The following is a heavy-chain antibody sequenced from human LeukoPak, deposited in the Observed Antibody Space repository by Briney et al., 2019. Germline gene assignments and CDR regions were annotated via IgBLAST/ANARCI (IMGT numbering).Heavy chain of an antibody. CDR1: GGSISSYY. CDR3: ARRTTVTTPTVAYYYYYMTS. Sequence: ASETLSLTCTVSGGSISSYYWSWIRQPPGKGLEWIGYIYYSGSTNYNPSLKSRVTISVDTSKNQFSLKLSSVTAADTAVYYCARRTTVTTPTVAYYYYYMTSGAKGPRSPSP. J-gene: IGHJ6*03. V-gene: IGHV4-59*01. D-gene: IGHD4-11*01. CDR2: IYYSGST.